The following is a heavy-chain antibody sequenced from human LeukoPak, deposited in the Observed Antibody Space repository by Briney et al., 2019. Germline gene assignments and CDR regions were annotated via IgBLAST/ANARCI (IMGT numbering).Heavy chain of an antibody. J-gene: IGHJ4*02. V-gene: IGHV3-21*01. CDR1: GFTFSSYS. D-gene: IGHD5-24*01. CDR3: ARGRDGYNYRSVYFDY. CDR2: ISSSSSYI. Sequence: GGSLRLSCAGSGFTFSSYSMNWVRQAPGKGLEWVSSISSSSSYIYYADSVKGRFTISRDNAKNSLYLQMNSLRAEDTAVYYCARGRDGYNYRSVYFDYWGQGTLVTVSS.